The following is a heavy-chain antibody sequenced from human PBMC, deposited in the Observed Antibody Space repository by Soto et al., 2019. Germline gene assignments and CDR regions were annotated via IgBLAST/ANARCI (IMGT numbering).Heavy chain of an antibody. Sequence: GGSLRLSCAASVFTFSNAWMSLVRQSPGKGLEWVGRIKSKTDGGTTDYAAPVKGRFTISRDDSENTLYLQMNSLKTEDTAVYYCALRHSRSYFGYFEYWGQGTLLTVSS. V-gene: IGHV3-15*01. D-gene: IGHD1-26*01. CDR3: ALRHSRSYFGYFEY. CDR1: VFTFSNAW. J-gene: IGHJ4*02. CDR2: IKSKTDGGTT.